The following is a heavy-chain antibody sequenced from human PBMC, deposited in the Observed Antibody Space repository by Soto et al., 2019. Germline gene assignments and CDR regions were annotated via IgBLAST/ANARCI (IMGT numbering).Heavy chain of an antibody. CDR2: IGASDGGT. Sequence: RLYCRASGFTSRAMPRRWFRRACGRGLEREAGIGASDGGTYYADSVKGRFTISRDDSKNTLFLQMNSPRAEDTAVYYCAKHLHIFFCIAPATTEIYTLSLHEALPVSVQ. D-gene: IGHD3-3*02. CDR3: AKHLHIFFCIAPATTEIYTLSLHEALPVSVQ. V-gene: IGHV3-23*01. CDR1: GFTSRAMP. J-gene: IGHJ1*01.